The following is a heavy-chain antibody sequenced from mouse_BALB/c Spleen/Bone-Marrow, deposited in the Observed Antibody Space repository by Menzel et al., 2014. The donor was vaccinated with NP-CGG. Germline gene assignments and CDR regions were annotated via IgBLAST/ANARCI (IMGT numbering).Heavy chain of an antibody. CDR2: IRNKANGYTT. CDR1: GFTFTDYY. Sequence: EVMLVEPGGGLVQPGGSLRLSCATSGFTFTDYYMSWVRRPPGKALEWLGFIRNKANGYTTEYSASVKGRFTISRDNSQSILYLQMNTLRAEDSATYYCARDDYYAMDYWGQGTSVTVSS. J-gene: IGHJ4*01. V-gene: IGHV7-3*02. CDR3: ARDDYYAMDY.